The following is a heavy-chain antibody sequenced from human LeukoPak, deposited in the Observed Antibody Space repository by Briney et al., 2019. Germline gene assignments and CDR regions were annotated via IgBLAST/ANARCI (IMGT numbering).Heavy chain of an antibody. CDR1: GFTFSSYA. J-gene: IGHJ4*02. V-gene: IGHV3-23*01. CDR3: VREVTSGSFDY. D-gene: IGHD1-26*01. Sequence: HSGGSLRLSCAASGFTFSSYAMSWVRQAPGKGLEWVSAISGSGGSTYYADSVKGRFTISRDNSKNTLYVQMSSLRPEDTAVYYCVREVTSGSFDYWGQGTLVTVSS. CDR2: ISGSGGST.